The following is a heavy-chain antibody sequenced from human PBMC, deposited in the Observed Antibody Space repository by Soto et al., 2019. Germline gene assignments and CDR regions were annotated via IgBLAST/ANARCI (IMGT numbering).Heavy chain of an antibody. D-gene: IGHD6-13*01. Sequence: EVQLVESGGGLVKPGGSLRLSCAASGFTFSNAWMSWVRQAPGKGLEWVGRIKSKTDGGTTDYAAPVKDRFTISRDDSKNTLYLQMNSLKTEDTAVYYCTTDGGIAAAGDFDYWGQGTLVTVSS. CDR2: IKSKTDGGTT. CDR1: GFTFSNAW. J-gene: IGHJ4*02. CDR3: TTDGGIAAAGDFDY. V-gene: IGHV3-15*01.